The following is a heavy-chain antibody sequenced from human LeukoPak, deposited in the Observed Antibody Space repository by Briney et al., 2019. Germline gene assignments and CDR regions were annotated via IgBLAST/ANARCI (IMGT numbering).Heavy chain of an antibody. V-gene: IGHV4-61*05. CDR1: GGSISSSNYY. Sequence: KPSETLSLTCTVSGGSISSSNYYWGWIRQPPGKGLEWIGYIYTSGSTNYNPSLKSRVTISVDTSKNQFSLKLSSVTAADTAVYYCARHGYYYGSGSYYNGGWFDPWGQGTLVTVSS. CDR3: ARHGYYYGSGSYYNGGWFDP. CDR2: IYTSGST. J-gene: IGHJ5*02. D-gene: IGHD3-10*01.